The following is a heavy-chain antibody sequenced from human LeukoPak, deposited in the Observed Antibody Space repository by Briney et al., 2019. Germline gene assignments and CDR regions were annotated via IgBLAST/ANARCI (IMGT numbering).Heavy chain of an antibody. D-gene: IGHD3-16*01. V-gene: IGHV4-34*01. CDR1: GGSFSGYY. CDR3: ARGGGEFDY. J-gene: IGHJ4*02. Sequence: SETLSLTCAVYGGSFSGYYWSWIRQPPGKGLEWIGEINHSGSTYYNPSLKSRVTISVDTSKNQFSLKLSSVTAADTAVYYCARGGGEFDYWGQGTLVTVSS. CDR2: INHSGST.